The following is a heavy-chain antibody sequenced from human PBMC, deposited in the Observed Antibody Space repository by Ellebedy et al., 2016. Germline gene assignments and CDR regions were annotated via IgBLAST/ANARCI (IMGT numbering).Heavy chain of an antibody. CDR2: IGTGGDT. Sequence: GESLKISCAASGFSFSNSDMHWVRQPTGKGLEWVSAIGTGGDTYYAGSVKGRFTISRDNAKNTLFLQMNSLRVEDTAVYYCTRDWNARAFDIWGQGTLVTVSS. CDR1: GFSFSNSD. V-gene: IGHV3-13*01. D-gene: IGHD1-1*01. CDR3: TRDWNARAFDI. J-gene: IGHJ3*02.